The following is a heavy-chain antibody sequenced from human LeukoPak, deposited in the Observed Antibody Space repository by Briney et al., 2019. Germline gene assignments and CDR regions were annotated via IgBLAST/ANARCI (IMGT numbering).Heavy chain of an antibody. V-gene: IGHV3-48*01. D-gene: IGHD3-3*01. CDR1: GFTFSSYS. CDR3: ARADFRSGYGLGN. Sequence: PGGSLRLSCAASGFTFSSYSMNWVRQAPGKGLEWVSYISSSSSTIYYADSVKGRFTISRDNAKNSLYLQMNSLRAEDTAVYYCARADFRSGYGLGNWGQGTLVTVSS. J-gene: IGHJ4*02. CDR2: ISSSSSTI.